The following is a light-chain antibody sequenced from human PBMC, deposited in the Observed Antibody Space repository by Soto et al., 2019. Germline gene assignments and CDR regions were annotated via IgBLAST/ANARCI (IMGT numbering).Light chain of an antibody. V-gene: IGKV3-15*01. CDR1: QTFSSN. J-gene: IGKJ4*01. Sequence: EIVMTQSPATLSVSPGERATLSCRASQTFSSNLAWYQQKPGQAPRLLIYDASTRATGIPVRFRGSGSGTEFTLTISSLQSEDSAVYYCHQYNNWLALTFGGGTKVDI. CDR3: HQYNNWLALT. CDR2: DAS.